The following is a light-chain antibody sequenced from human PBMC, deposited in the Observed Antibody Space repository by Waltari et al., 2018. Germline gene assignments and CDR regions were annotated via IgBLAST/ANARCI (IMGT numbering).Light chain of an antibody. V-gene: IGLV1-40*01. CDR2: DND. CDR3: QSYDSGQWV. Sequence: QSVLTQPPSVSGAPGQRVTISCPGSSSNIRAGSDVHWYQQFSGTAPKLLIFDNDNRPSGVPDRFSGSRSGTSAYLAITGLQTDDEADYFCQSYDSGQWVFGGGTKVTVL. J-gene: IGLJ3*02. CDR1: SSNIRAGSD.